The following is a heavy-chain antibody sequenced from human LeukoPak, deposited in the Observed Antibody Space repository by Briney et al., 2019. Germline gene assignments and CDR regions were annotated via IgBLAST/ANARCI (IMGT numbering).Heavy chain of an antibody. CDR3: AKDMGYYGSGSYVGFDY. J-gene: IGHJ4*02. V-gene: IGHV3-21*04. CDR2: ISSSSSYI. CDR1: GFTFSSYS. D-gene: IGHD3-10*01. Sequence: PGGSLRLSCAASGFTFSSYSMNWVRQAPGKGLEWVSSISSSSSYIYYADSVKGRFTISRDNAKNSLYLQMNSLRAEDTALYYCAKDMGYYGSGSYVGFDYWGQGTLVTVSS.